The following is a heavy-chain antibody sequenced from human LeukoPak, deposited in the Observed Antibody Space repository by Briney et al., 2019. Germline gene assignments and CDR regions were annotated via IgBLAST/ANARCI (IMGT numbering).Heavy chain of an antibody. CDR3: ARAQGKDRDFWSGYYGYYYGMDV. Sequence: GGSLRLSCTASGFTFSSYSMHWVRQAPGKVLEWVAVISYDGSNKYYADSVKGRFTSSRDNSKNTLYMQMNSLRAEDTAVYYCARAQGKDRDFWSGYYGYYYGMDVWGQGTTVTVSS. CDR1: GFTFSSYS. CDR2: ISYDGSNK. V-gene: IGHV3-30-3*01. J-gene: IGHJ6*02. D-gene: IGHD3-3*01.